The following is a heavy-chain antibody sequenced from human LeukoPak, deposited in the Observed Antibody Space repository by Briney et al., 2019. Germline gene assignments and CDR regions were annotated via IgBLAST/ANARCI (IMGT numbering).Heavy chain of an antibody. CDR3: ARRRQWLVRNWFDP. CDR2: SSAYNGNT. CDR1: GYTFTSYG. J-gene: IGHJ5*02. D-gene: IGHD6-19*01. V-gene: IGHV1-18*01. Sequence: ASVKVSCKASGYTFTSYGISWVRQAPGQGLEWMGWSSAYNGNTNYAQKLQGRVTMTTDTSTSTAYMELRSLRSDDTAVYYCARRRQWLVRNWFDPWGQGTLVTVSS.